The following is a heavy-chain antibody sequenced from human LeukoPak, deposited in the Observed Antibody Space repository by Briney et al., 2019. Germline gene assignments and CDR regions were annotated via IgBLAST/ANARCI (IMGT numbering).Heavy chain of an antibody. V-gene: IGHV3-23*01. CDR2: ISGDGAST. D-gene: IGHD3-10*01. Sequence: GGSLRLSCAASGFTFAIHAMTWVRQAPGKGLEWVSGISGDGASTHYAESVKGQFTISRDNSQKTLFLQMNSLRVEDTAIYYCAKDSYVSGRPLHTFDVWGQGTMVTVSS. CDR3: AKDSYVSGRPLHTFDV. J-gene: IGHJ3*01. CDR1: GFTFAIHA.